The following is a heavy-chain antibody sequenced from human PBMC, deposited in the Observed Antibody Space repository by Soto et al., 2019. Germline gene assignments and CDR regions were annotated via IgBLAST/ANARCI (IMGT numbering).Heavy chain of an antibody. J-gene: IGHJ4*02. CDR2: IYYSGST. CDR3: ARSYDILTGYYDY. CDR1: GGSISSSSYY. V-gene: IGHV4-39*01. Sequence: SETLSLTCTVSGGSISSSSYYWGWIRQPPGKGLEWIGSIYYSGSTYYNPSLKSRVTISVDTSKNQFSLKLSSVTAADTAVYYCARSYDILTGYYDYWGQGTLVTVSS. D-gene: IGHD3-9*01.